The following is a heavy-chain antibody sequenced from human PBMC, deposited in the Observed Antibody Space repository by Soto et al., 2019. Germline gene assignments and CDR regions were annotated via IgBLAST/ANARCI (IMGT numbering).Heavy chain of an antibody. Sequence: QLQLQESGPGLVKPSETLSLTCTVSGGSISSSSYYWGWIRQPPGKGLEWIGSIYYSGSTYYNPSITSRVTLSVDTSKNQFSLNLSSVTAADTAVYSCARHAGIVVVTANPFGRYFDYWGQGTLVTVSS. CDR1: GGSISSSSYY. V-gene: IGHV4-39*01. CDR2: IYYSGST. J-gene: IGHJ4*02. CDR3: ARHAGIVVVTANPFGRYFDY. D-gene: IGHD2-21*02.